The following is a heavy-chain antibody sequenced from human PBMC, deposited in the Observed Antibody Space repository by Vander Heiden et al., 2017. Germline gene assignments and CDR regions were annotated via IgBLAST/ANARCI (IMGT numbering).Heavy chain of an antibody. V-gene: IGHV3-23*01. CDR1: GFPFGSYA. Sequence: EGQLLESGGGLVQPGGSLRLSCAASGFPFGSYAMSWVRQAPGKGLGWVSHISGGGGSTYYADSVKGRFTISRDNSKTTLYLQMNSLGAEDTAVYYCAKRGAVTTKEFDFWGQGTLVTVSS. CDR2: ISGGGGST. CDR3: AKRGAVTTKEFDF. D-gene: IGHD4-17*01. J-gene: IGHJ4*02.